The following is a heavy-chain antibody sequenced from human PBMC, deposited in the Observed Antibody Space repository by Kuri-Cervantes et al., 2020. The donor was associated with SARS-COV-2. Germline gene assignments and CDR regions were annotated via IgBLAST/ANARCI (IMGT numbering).Heavy chain of an antibody. V-gene: IGHV4-39*07. Sequence: SDTLSLTCTLASGSLSSRSYFWGWIRQPPGKGLEWIVNIYYSGSTNYNPSLKSRVTISVDTSQNQFSLKLSSVTAADTAVYYCARAGVLRFLPTGYWGQGTLVTVSS. CDR3: ARAGVLRFLPTGY. CDR2: IYYSGST. CDR1: SGSLSSRSYF. J-gene: IGHJ4*02. D-gene: IGHD3-3*01.